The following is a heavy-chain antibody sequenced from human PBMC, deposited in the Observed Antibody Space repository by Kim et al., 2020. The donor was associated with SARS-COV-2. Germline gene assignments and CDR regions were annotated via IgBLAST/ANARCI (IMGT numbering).Heavy chain of an antibody. D-gene: IGHD3-10*01. CDR2: INHSGST. J-gene: IGHJ4*02. CDR3: ARGRSTMVRGVIITS. CDR1: GGSFSGYY. Sequence: SETLSLTCAVYGGSFSGYYWSWIRQPPGKGLEWIGEINHSGSTNYNPSLKSRVTISVDTSKNQFSLKLSSVTAADTAVYYCARGRSTMVRGVIITSWGQGTLVTVSS. V-gene: IGHV4-34*01.